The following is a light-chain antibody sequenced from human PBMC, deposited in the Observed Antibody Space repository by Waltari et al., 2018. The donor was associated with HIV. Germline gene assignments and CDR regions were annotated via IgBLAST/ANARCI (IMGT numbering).Light chain of an antibody. Sequence: QLVLTQSPSVSASLGASVKLTCTLSSGHSSYAIAWHQQQPEKGPRYLMKLNSDGSHSKGNGIPVRVSRSSSGAERYLTTTSLQSEHEADYYCQSWGTGIRLFVGGTKLTGL. CDR3: QSWGTGIRL. J-gene: IGLJ3*02. CDR2: LNSDGSH. CDR1: SGHSSYA. V-gene: IGLV4-69*01.